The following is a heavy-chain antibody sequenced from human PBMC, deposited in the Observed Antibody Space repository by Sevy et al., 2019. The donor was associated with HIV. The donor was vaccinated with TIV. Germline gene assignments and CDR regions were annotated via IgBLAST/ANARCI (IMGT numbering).Heavy chain of an antibody. J-gene: IGHJ3*02. Sequence: ASVKVSCKASGGTFRSYGISWVRQAPGQGLEWMGIFIPIFGTTNYAQRFQGRVTFTADESTSTAFMELSSLRSEDTAVYYCARLYHDGSAVQAFEIWVQGTMVTVSS. CDR2: FIPIFGTT. D-gene: IGHD3-22*01. V-gene: IGHV1-69*13. CDR3: ARLYHDGSAVQAFEI. CDR1: GGTFRSYG.